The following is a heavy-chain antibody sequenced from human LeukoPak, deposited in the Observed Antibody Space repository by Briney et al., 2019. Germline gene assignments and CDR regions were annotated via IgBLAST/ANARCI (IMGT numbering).Heavy chain of an antibody. J-gene: IGHJ2*01. V-gene: IGHV4-30-2*01. CDR3: ARSAFAEGYFDL. Sequence: SETLSLTCTVSGGSITGGGYSWSWIRQAPGKGLEWIGYFYHGGSISYNPSLRSRVTISVDRSKNQFSLKLTSVTAADTAVYYCARSAFAEGYFDLWGRGTLVTASS. CDR1: GGSITGGGYS. CDR2: FYHGGSI.